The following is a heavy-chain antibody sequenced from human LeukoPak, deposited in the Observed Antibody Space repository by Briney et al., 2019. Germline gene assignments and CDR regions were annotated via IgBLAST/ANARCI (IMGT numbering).Heavy chain of an antibody. D-gene: IGHD6-19*01. V-gene: IGHV1-2*06. Sequence: ASVKVSCKASGYTFTGYYMHWVRQAPGQGLEWMGRINPNRGGTNYAQKFQSRVTMTRDTSISTAYMELSRLRSDDTAVYYCARDLIAVAKGDYWGQGTLVTVSS. CDR3: ARDLIAVAKGDY. CDR2: INPNRGGT. J-gene: IGHJ4*02. CDR1: GYTFTGYY.